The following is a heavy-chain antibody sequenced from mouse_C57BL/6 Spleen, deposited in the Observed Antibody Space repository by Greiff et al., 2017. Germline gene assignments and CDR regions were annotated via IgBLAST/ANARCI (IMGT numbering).Heavy chain of an antibody. J-gene: IGHJ4*01. CDR2: ISSGSSTI. CDR1: GFTFSDYG. D-gene: IGHD1-1*01. V-gene: IGHV5-17*01. Sequence: EVQLVESGGGLVKPGGSLKLSCAASGFTFSDYGMHWVRQAPEKGLEWVAYISSGSSTIYYAETVKGRFTISRDNAKHTLFLQMPSLRSGDTAMYYWAMPYGGIYYAMDYWGQGTSVTVSS. CDR3: AMPYGGIYYAMDY.